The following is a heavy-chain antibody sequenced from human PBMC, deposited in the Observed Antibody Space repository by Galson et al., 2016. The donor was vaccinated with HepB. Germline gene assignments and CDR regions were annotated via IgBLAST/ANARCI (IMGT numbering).Heavy chain of an antibody. CDR2: VSYSGGSS. V-gene: IGHV3-23*01. D-gene: IGHD3-10*01. J-gene: IGHJ4*02. CDR1: GFTFSNYG. CDR3: AKRHYYGSGSFDY. Sequence: SLRLSCAASGFTFSNYGVSWVRQAPGKGLEWVSTVSYSGGSSYYADSVKGRFPISRDNSKNTLFLQMNSLRVEDTAIYYCAKRHYYGSGSFDYWGQGTLVTVSS.